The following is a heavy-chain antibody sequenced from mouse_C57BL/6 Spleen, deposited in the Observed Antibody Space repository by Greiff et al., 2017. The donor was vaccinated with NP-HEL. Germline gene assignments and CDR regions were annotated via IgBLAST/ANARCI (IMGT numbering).Heavy chain of an antibody. D-gene: IGHD1-1*01. CDR2: IYIGNGYT. J-gene: IGHJ2*01. CDR3: ARFITTVVEGYYFDY. Sequence: VHVKQSGAELVRPGSSVKMSCKTSGYTFTSYGINWVKQRPGQGLEWIGYIYIGNGYTEYNEKFKGKATLTSDTSSSTAYMQLSSLTSEDSAIYFCARFITTVVEGYYFDYWGQGTTLTVSS. V-gene: IGHV1-58*01. CDR1: GYTFTSYG.